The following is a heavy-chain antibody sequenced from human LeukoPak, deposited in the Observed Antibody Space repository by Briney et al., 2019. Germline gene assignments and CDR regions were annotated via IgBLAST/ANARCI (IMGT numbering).Heavy chain of an antibody. D-gene: IGHD3-22*01. J-gene: IGHJ4*02. Sequence: GGSLRLSCAASGFTFSSYAMTWVRQAPGKGLEWVSAISGSGGSTYYAASVKGRSTISRDNSKNTLYLQMNSLRAEDTAVYYCAKDRYYYDSSALQYYFDYWGQGTLVTVSS. CDR3: AKDRYYYDSSALQYYFDY. CDR2: ISGSGGST. V-gene: IGHV3-23*01. CDR1: GFTFSSYA.